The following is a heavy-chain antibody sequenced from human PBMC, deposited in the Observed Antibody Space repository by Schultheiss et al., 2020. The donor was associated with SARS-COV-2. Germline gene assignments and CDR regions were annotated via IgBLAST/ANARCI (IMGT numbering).Heavy chain of an antibody. J-gene: IGHJ6*03. CDR3: ASRYTSGSYQDYYYYYMDV. D-gene: IGHD1-26*01. CDR2: ISAYNGNT. CDR1: GYTFTGYY. Sequence: ASVKVSCKASGYTFTGYYMHWVRQAPGQGLEWMGWISAYNGNTNYAQKFQGRVTMTRDTSISTAYMELSRLRSDDTAVYYCASRYTSGSYQDYYYYYMDVWGKGTTVTVSS. V-gene: IGHV1-2*02.